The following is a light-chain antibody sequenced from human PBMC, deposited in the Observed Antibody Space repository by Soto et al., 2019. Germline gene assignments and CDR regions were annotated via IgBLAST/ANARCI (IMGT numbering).Light chain of an antibody. CDR2: AAS. J-gene: IGKJ4*01. V-gene: IGKV3-20*01. Sequence: EIVLTQSPGTLSLSPGGRATLSCRASQSASTDFLAWYQQKPGQAPRLLIYAASTRATGIPDRFSGSGSGTDFTLTISRLEPEDFAVYFCQQYGSSPFTFAGGTKVEIK. CDR3: QQYGSSPFT. CDR1: QSASTDF.